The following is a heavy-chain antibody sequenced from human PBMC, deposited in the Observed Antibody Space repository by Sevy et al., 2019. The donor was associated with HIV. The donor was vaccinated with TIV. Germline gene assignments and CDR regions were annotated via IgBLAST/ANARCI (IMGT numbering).Heavy chain of an antibody. D-gene: IGHD5-18*01. Sequence: GGSLRLSCAASGFSFSSFSMSWVRQAPGKGQEWVSYISTGSSTIYYADSVKGRFTISRDNAKNSLYLQMNSLRAEDTAVYYCARGSDGYSYGLLDYWGQGTLVTVSS. CDR1: GFSFSSFS. V-gene: IGHV3-48*01. CDR3: ARGSDGYSYGLLDY. CDR2: ISTGSSTI. J-gene: IGHJ4*02.